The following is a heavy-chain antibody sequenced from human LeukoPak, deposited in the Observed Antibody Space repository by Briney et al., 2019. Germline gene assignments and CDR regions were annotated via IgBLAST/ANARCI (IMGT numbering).Heavy chain of an antibody. CDR2: INPSGGST. J-gene: IGHJ6*02. Sequence: GASVKVSCKASGYTFTSYYMHWVRQAPGQGLEWMGIINPSGGSTSYAQKFQGRVTMTRDTSTSTVYMELSSLRSEDTAVYYCAREFCVSAGSTSCYDLGTYYYYGMDVWGQGTTVTVSS. CDR3: AREFCVSAGSTSCYDLGTYYYYGMDV. CDR1: GYTFTSYY. V-gene: IGHV1-46*01. D-gene: IGHD2-2*01.